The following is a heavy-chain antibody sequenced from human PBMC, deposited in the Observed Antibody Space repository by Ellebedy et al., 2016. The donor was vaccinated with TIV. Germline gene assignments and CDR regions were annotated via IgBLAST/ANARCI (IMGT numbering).Heavy chain of an antibody. V-gene: IGHV3-7*01. CDR2: IKQDGSEK. CDR3: ARDQWLGGAYYFDC. D-gene: IGHD6-19*01. CDR1: GFTFSNYW. J-gene: IGHJ4*02. Sequence: GESLKISCAASGFTFSNYWMTWVRQAPGKGLEWVANIKQDGSEKNYVDSVKGRFSISRDNAKNSMYLQMNSLTDEDTAVYYCARDQWLGGAYYFDCWGQGTLLTVSS.